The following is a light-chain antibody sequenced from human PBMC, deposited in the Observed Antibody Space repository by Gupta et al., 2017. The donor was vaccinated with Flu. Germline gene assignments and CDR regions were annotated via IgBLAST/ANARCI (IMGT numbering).Light chain of an antibody. CDR1: HNGNSN. CDR2: AAS. J-gene: IGKJ4*01. V-gene: IGKV3-15*01. Sequence: EVVLTQSPATLSVSPGERVSLSCRASHNGNSNLDWYQQKPGQPLRLLIYAASSSATGVPARFSGAGGGKDVTLTGSGRQEEEYACYYCQQDNLWPPVTFGRGTKVEI. CDR3: QQDNLWPPVT.